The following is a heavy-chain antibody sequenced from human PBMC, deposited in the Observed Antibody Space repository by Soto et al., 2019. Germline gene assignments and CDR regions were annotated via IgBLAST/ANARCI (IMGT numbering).Heavy chain of an antibody. D-gene: IGHD5-12*01. Sequence: SGPTLVNPTQTLTLTCTFSGFSLSTSGVGVGWIRQPPGKAMEWLALIYWDVDKRYSPSLKSRLTITNDTSKNQVVLTMTNMDPVDTATYYCAHVYGGYDNFDYWGQGTLVTVSS. CDR2: IYWDVDK. CDR3: AHVYGGYDNFDY. J-gene: IGHJ4*02. V-gene: IGHV2-5*02. CDR1: GFSLSTSGVG.